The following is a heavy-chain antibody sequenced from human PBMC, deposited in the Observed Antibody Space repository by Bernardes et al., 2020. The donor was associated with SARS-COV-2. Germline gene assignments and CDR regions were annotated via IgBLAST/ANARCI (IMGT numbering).Heavy chain of an antibody. Sequence: SLRLSCAASGFTFSSYGMHWVRQAPGKGLEWVAVIWYNDYAVSVKSRITINPDTSKNQFSLQLNSVTPEDTAVYYCARADMITFGGVIVTVAFDIWGQGTMVTVSS. V-gene: IGHV3-33*01. CDR3: ARADMITFGGVIVTVAFDI. CDR2: IWYN. D-gene: IGHD3-16*02. J-gene: IGHJ3*02. CDR1: GFTFSSYG.